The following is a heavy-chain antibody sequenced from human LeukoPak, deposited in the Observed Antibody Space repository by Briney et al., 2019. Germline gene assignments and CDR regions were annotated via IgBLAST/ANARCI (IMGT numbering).Heavy chain of an antibody. J-gene: IGHJ4*02. CDR2: LHADGNEK. CDR3: ARGGYSFDY. D-gene: IGHD5-12*01. V-gene: IGHV3-7*01. Sequence: GGSLRLSCAASGFSLSGYWMSWVRQAPGKGLEWVARLHADGNEKYYVDSVKGRFTVSRDNARNSLYVQMNSLRVEDTAVYYCARGGYSFDYLGQGTLVTVSS. CDR1: GFSLSGYW.